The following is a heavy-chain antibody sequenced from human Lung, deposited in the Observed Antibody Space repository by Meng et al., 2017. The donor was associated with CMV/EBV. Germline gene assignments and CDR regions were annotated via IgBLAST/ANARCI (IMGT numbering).Heavy chain of an antibody. CDR2: ISSSGTYI. J-gene: IGHJ6*02. CDR3: ARDVSPRSSAYFAIYYFYALDV. V-gene: IGHV3-21*01. D-gene: IGHD2-21*01. Sequence: GASLKISCAASGFTFSSYSMNWVRQAPGKGLEWVSSISSSGTYIYYADSVKGRFTISRDNAQNSLYLQMNSLRAEDTAVYYCARDVSPRSSAYFAIYYFYALDVWSQGTTVTVSS. CDR1: GFTFSSYS.